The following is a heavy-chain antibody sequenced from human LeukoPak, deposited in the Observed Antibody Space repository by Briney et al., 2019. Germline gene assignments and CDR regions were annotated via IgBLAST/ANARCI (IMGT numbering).Heavy chain of an antibody. V-gene: IGHV4-31*03. CDR3: ARGYCSSTSCYLDR. J-gene: IGHJ5*02. Sequence: NPSETLSLTCTVSGGSISSGAYYWGWIRQPPGKGLEWIGYIYYRGSTYYNPSLKSRITISLDKSKNQFSLNLSSVTAADTAVYYCARGYCSSTSCYLDRWGQGTLVTVSS. D-gene: IGHD2-2*01. CDR1: GGSISSGAYY. CDR2: IYYRGST.